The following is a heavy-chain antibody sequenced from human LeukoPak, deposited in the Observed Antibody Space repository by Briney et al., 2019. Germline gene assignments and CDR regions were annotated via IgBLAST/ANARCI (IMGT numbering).Heavy chain of an antibody. V-gene: IGHV3-48*02. Sequence: PGGSLRLSCAASGFTFSGYSMNWVRQAPGKGLEWVSYISSSSSTIYYADPVKGRFTISRDNAKNSLYPQMNSLRDEDTAVYYCARDVSSSWYGGYFQHWGQGTLVTVSS. J-gene: IGHJ1*01. CDR2: ISSSSSTI. D-gene: IGHD6-13*01. CDR3: ARDVSSSWYGGYFQH. CDR1: GFTFSGYS.